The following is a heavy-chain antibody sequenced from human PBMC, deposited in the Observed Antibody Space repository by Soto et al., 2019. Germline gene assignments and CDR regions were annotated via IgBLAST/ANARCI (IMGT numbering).Heavy chain of an antibody. CDR1: GFTFSSYA. J-gene: IGHJ6*02. CDR2: ISGSGGST. D-gene: IGHD4-17*01. Sequence: SLRLSCAASGFTFSSYAMSWVRQAPGKGLEWVSAISGSGGSTYCADSVKGRFTISRDNSKNTLYLQMNSLRAEDTAVYYCAGGEGDYGRGTYYYYGMDVWGQGTTVTVSS. CDR3: AGGEGDYGRGTYYYYGMDV. V-gene: IGHV3-23*01.